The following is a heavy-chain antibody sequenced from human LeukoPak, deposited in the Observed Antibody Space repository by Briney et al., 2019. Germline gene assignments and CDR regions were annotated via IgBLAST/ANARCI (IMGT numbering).Heavy chain of an antibody. Sequence: GGSLRLSCAASGFTFSSYAMHWVRQAPGKGLEWVAVISYDGSNKYYADSVKGRFTISRDNSKNTLYLQMNSLRAEDTAVYYCASPAKAFEYYFDYWGQGTLVTVSS. CDR2: ISYDGSNK. J-gene: IGHJ4*02. CDR3: ASPAKAFEYYFDY. D-gene: IGHD2/OR15-2a*01. V-gene: IGHV3-30-3*01. CDR1: GFTFSSYA.